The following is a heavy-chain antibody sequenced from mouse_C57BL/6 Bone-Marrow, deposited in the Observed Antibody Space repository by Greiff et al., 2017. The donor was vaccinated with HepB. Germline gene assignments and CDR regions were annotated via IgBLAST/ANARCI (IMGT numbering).Heavy chain of an antibody. CDR3: ARRLWLRRDAMDY. CDR2: ISSGSSTI. V-gene: IGHV5-17*01. J-gene: IGHJ4*01. CDR1: GFTFSDYG. Sequence: EVMLVESGGGLVKPGGSLKLSCAASGFTFSDYGMHWVRQAPEKGLEWVAYISSGSSTIYYADTVKGRFTISRDNAKNTLFLQMTSLRSEDTAMYYWARRLWLRRDAMDYWGQGTSVTVSS. D-gene: IGHD2-2*01.